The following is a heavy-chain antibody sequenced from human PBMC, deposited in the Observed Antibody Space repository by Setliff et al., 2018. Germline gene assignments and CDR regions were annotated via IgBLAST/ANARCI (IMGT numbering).Heavy chain of an antibody. Sequence: PGESLKISCETSGFTFSDSGMQWVRQSPGKGLEWVSVISGSGYSTYYADSVKGRFTISRDEAKNSLYLQMNSLRTEDTAVYYCARSAVAVPGQFYFDNWGQGTQVTVSS. CDR3: ARSAVAVPGQFYFDN. CDR1: GFTFSDSG. V-gene: IGHV3-23*01. D-gene: IGHD6-19*01. J-gene: IGHJ4*02. CDR2: ISGSGYST.